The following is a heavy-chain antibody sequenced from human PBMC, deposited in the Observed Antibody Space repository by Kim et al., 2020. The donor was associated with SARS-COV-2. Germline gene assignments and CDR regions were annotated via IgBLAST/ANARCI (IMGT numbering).Heavy chain of an antibody. Sequence: ASVKVSCKASGYTFDTFSLYWLRQAPGQRFEWMGWINGGNGNTRYSQNFQGRVTFTRDASATTAFMELTSLTFKDTAVFYCAREASGSYNWLDPWGQGTL. CDR1: GYTFDTFS. CDR2: INGGNGNT. D-gene: IGHD3-10*01. J-gene: IGHJ5*02. CDR3: AREASGSYNWLDP. V-gene: IGHV1-3*01.